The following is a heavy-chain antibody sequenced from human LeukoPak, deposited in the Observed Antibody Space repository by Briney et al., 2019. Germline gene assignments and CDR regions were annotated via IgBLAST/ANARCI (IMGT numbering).Heavy chain of an antibody. CDR1: GGSFSGYY. Sequence: SETLSLTCAVYGGSFSGYYWSWIRQPPGKGLEWIGEINHSGSTNYNPSLKSRVTISVDTSKNQFSLKLSSVTAADTAVYYCARGRSRAYTTNYYYYYMDVWGKGTTVTVSS. J-gene: IGHJ6*03. CDR3: ARGRSRAYTTNYYYYYMDV. D-gene: IGHD1-1*01. CDR2: INHSGST. V-gene: IGHV4-34*01.